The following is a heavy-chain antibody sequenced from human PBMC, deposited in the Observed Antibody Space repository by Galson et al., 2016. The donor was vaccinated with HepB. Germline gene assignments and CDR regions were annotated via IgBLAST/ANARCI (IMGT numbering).Heavy chain of an antibody. CDR1: GFTFSSYG. V-gene: IGHV3-74*01. J-gene: IGHJ4*02. CDR2: INSDGSST. CDR3: AKDIRSVATSLDN. Sequence: SLRLSCAASGFTFSSYGMHWVRQAPGKGLVWVSRINSDGSSTNYADSVKGRFTISRDNAKNTLYLQMNSLRGDDTALYYCAKDIRSVATSLDNWGQGTLVTVSS. D-gene: IGHD5-12*01.